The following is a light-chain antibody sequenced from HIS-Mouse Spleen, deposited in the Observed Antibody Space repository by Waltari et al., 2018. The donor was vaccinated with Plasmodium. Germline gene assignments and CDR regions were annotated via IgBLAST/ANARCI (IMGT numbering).Light chain of an antibody. CDR2: DDS. CDR1: TLGSTT. Sequence: SYVLTQPPSVSVAPGQTARITCGGDTLGSTTEQWYQQKPGQAPVLVVYDDSDRPSGIPERFSGSNSGNTATLTISRVEAGDEADYYCQVWDSSSDHVVFGGGTKLTVL. CDR3: QVWDSSSDHVV. J-gene: IGLJ2*01. V-gene: IGLV3-21*02.